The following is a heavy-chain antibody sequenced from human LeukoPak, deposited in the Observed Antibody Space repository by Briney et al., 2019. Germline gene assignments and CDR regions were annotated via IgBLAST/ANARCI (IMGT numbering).Heavy chain of an antibody. CDR1: RFIFSRYV. CDR2: ISAYNGNT. CDR3: VREGFGGLIVVQFDQ. J-gene: IGHJ4*02. D-gene: IGHD3-16*02. V-gene: IGHV1-18*01. Sequence: ASVKVSCTASRFIFSRYVINWVRQAPGHGPAWMGRISAYNGNTKYAQKLQGRVNMTTDTSTSTAYMELRSLTSDDTAVYYCVREGFGGLIVVQFDQWGQGTLVTVSS.